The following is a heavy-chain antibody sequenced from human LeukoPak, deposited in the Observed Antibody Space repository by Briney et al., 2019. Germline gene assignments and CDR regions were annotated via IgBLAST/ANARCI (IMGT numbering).Heavy chain of an antibody. D-gene: IGHD3-16*02. CDR2: IYTSGST. V-gene: IGHV4-4*07. Sequence: SETLSLTCTVSGGSISSFYWSWIRQPAGKGLEWIGRIYTSGSTNYNPSLKSRVTISVDTSKNQFSLKLSSVTAADTAVYYCARGGYDYVWGSYLTWFDPWGQGTLVTVSS. J-gene: IGHJ5*02. CDR1: GGSISSFY. CDR3: ARGGYDYVWGSYLTWFDP.